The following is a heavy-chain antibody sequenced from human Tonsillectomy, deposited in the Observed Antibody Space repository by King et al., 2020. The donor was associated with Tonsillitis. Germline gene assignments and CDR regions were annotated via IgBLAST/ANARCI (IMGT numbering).Heavy chain of an antibody. CDR1: GFTFSNHW. V-gene: IGHV3-7*01. Sequence: EVQLVESGGGLVQPGGSLRLSCEVSGFTFSNHWMSWVRQAPGKGLEWVANINQDVSETYYVDSVRGRFTISRDNAKNSVYLQMDSLRVEDTAVYYCAREPGSNGGNRAFDYWGQGTLITVSS. CDR3: AREPGSNGGNRAFDY. J-gene: IGHJ4*02. D-gene: IGHD4-23*01. CDR2: INQDVSET.